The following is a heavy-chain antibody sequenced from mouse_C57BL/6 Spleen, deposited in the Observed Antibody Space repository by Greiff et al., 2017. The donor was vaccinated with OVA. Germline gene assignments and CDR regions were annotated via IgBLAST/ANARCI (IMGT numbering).Heavy chain of an antibody. J-gene: IGHJ4*01. CDR2: INPGSGGT. CDR3: ARSVNGYYYGSSPY. D-gene: IGHD1-1*01. Sequence: VKLQESGAELVRPGTSVKVSCKASGYAFTNYLIEWVKQRPGQGLEWIGAINPGSGGTNYNEKFKGKATLTADKSSSTAYMQLSSLTSEDSAVYFCARSVNGYYYGSSPYWGQGTSVTVSS. CDR1: GYAFTNYL. V-gene: IGHV1-54*01.